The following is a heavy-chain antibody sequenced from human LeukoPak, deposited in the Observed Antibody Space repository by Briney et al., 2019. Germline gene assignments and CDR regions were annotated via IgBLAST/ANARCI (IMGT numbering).Heavy chain of an antibody. CDR2: IYSGGST. CDR1: GFTVSSNY. V-gene: IGHV3-66*01. CDR3: ARDKTSGYGIDY. D-gene: IGHD5-12*01. J-gene: IGHJ4*02. Sequence: GGSLRLSCAASGFTVSSNYMSWVRQAPGKGLECVSVIYSGGSTYYADSVKGRFTISRDNSKNTLYLQMNSLRAEDTAVCYCARDKTSGYGIDYWGQGTLVTVSS.